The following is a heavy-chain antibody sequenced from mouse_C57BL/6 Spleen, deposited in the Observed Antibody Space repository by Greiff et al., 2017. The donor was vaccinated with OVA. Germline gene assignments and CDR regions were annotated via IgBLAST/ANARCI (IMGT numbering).Heavy chain of an antibody. J-gene: IGHJ2*01. CDR2: INPGSGGT. CDR1: GYAFTNYL. Sequence: QVQLQQSGAELVRPGTSVKVSCKASGYAFTNYLIEWVKQRPGQGLEWIGVINPGSGGTNYNEKFKGKATLTADKSSSTAYTQLSSLTSEDSAVYFCARRPYYSNSYYFDYWGQGTTLTVSS. V-gene: IGHV1-54*01. CDR3: ARRPYYSNSYYFDY. D-gene: IGHD2-5*01.